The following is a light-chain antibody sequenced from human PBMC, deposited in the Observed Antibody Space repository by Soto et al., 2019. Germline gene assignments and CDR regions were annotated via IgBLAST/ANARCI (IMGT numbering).Light chain of an antibody. CDR3: QQRGNLPYT. V-gene: IGKV3-11*01. CDR2: DAS. J-gene: IGKJ2*01. CDR1: QSVTSY. Sequence: EIVLTQSPATLSLSPGERATLSCRASQSVTSYLAWYQQKPAQAPRLLIYDASNRATGIPARFSGSGSGTDFTLTISSLEPEDFAVYYCQQRGNLPYTFGQGTNLEIK.